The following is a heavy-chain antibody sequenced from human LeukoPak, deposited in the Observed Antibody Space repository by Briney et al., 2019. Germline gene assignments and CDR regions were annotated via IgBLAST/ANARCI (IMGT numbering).Heavy chain of an antibody. V-gene: IGHV4-59*01. D-gene: IGHD3-22*01. J-gene: IGHJ4*02. CDR2: VYYSGST. CDR3: AGSTYYYDSSGYPEDY. CDR1: GGSISSYY. Sequence: PETLSLTCTVSGGSISSYYWSWIRQPPGKGLEWTGYVYYSGSTNYNPSLKSRVTISVDTSKNQFSLKLSSVTAADTAVYYCAGSTYYYDSSGYPEDYWGQGTLVTVPS.